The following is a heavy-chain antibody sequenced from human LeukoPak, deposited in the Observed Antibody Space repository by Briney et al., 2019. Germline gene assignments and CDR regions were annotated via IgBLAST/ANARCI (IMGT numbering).Heavy chain of an antibody. V-gene: IGHV3-21*01. J-gene: IGHJ1*01. D-gene: IGHD3-22*01. CDR3: ARDSDYYDSSGYLEYFQH. CDR1: GFTFSSYS. CDR2: ISRSGSYI. Sequence: GGSLRLSCAASGFTFSSYSMNWVRQAPGKGLEWVSSISRSGSYIYYADSVKGRFTISRDNSKNTLYLQMNSLRAEDTAVYYCARDSDYYDSSGYLEYFQHWGQGTLVTVSS.